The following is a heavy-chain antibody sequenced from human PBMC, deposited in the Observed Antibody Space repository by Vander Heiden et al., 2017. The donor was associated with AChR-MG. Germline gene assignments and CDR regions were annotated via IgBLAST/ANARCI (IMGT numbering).Heavy chain of an antibody. D-gene: IGHD3-22*01. J-gene: IGHJ4*02. CDR2: ISYDGSNK. V-gene: IGHV3-30-3*01. CDR1: ACTFRRHA. Sequence: VVQPGRSLRPPCAASACTFRRHALHWARQAPGKGLEWVAVISYDGSNKYYADSVKGRFTISRDNSKNTLYLQMNSLRAEDTAVYYCARGGYYYDSSGGYDYWGQGSLVTVSS. CDR3: ARGGYYYDSSGGYDY.